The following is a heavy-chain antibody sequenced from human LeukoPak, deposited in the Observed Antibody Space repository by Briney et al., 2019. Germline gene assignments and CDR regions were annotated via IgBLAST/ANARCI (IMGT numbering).Heavy chain of an antibody. CDR2: IRYDGSIK. CDR1: GFTFRNYG. Sequence: PGGSLRLSRAASGFTFRNYGMHWVRLAPGKGLEWVAFIRYDGSIKYYVDSVKGRFTVSRDNSKNTLYLQMNSLRAEDTAVYYCAKDVNVGGDYFDYWGQGTLVTVSS. D-gene: IGHD3-10*01. CDR3: AKDVNVGGDYFDY. J-gene: IGHJ4*02. V-gene: IGHV3-30*02.